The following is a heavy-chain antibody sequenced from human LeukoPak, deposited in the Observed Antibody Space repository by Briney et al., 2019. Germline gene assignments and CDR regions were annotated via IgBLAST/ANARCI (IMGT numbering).Heavy chain of an antibody. V-gene: IGHV4-59*01. CDR3: ARALQPGVYAFDI. D-gene: IGHD6-13*01. J-gene: IGHJ3*02. CDR1: GVSISSYY. CDR2: IYYSGST. Sequence: PSETLSLTCTVSGVSISSYYWTWIRQPPGEGLEWIGYIYYSGSTNYNPSLESRVTISVDTSKNQFSLKLSSVTAADTAVYYCARALQPGVYAFDIWGQGTMVTVSS.